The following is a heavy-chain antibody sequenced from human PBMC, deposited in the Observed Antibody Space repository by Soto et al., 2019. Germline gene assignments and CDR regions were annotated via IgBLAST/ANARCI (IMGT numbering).Heavy chain of an antibody. CDR1: GVSFSDYA. Sequence: RLSCRASGVSFSDYAMTWVRRAPGKGLAWVSVISGSGDNTFYAASVKGRFAISRDNSKNFLDLQLNSLSADDAAVYFWAKGRAITVDVVDILGDYGGLGALVPVSS. D-gene: IGHD5-12*01. J-gene: IGHJ4*01. CDR3: AKGRAITVDVVDILGDY. CDR2: ISGSGDNT. V-gene: IGHV3-23*01.